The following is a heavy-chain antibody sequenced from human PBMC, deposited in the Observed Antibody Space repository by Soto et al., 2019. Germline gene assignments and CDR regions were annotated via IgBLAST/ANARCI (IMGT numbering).Heavy chain of an antibody. CDR2: ISGYNGNT. J-gene: IGHJ6*03. CDR1: GYTNRGYG. D-gene: IGHD4-4*01. Sequence: SVKVYCKGSGYTNRGYGGSWVRQAPGQGLEWMGWISGYNGNTHYSQKFQGKVTMTTDTSTSTAYMELRYLRSDDTAVYYCAKADSNYAGRFSYYYMDVWGTGTMVTVSS. V-gene: IGHV1-18*01. CDR3: AKADSNYAGRFSYYYMDV.